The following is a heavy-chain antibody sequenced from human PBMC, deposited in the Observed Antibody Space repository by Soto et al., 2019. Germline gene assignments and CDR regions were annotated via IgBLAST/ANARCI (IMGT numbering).Heavy chain of an antibody. V-gene: IGHV4-59*08. CDR3: ASMGYHYGSGSYPLDY. D-gene: IGHD3-10*01. CDR2: IYNRGST. CDR1: GGSISSYY. J-gene: IGHJ4*02. Sequence: QVQLQESGPGLVKPSETLSLTCTVSGGSISSYYWTWIRQPPGKGLEWIGFIYNRGSTHYNPTLRSRVTISVDTSKNEFSLKLRSGTAAATAVYYCASMGYHYGSGSYPLDYWGQGTLGTVSS.